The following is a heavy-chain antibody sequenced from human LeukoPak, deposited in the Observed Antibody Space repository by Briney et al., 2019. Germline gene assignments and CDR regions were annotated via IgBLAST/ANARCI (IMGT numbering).Heavy chain of an antibody. J-gene: IGHJ4*02. V-gene: IGHV3-23*01. CDR1: GFTFSSYA. D-gene: IGHD3-3*01. Sequence: GGSLRLSCAASGFTFSSYAMSWVRQAPGKGLEWVSAISGSGGSTYYADSVKGRFTISRDNSKNTLYLQMNSLRAEDTAVYYCARKHPNYDFWSGPPIDYWGQGTLVTVSS. CDR2: ISGSGGST. CDR3: ARKHPNYDFWSGPPIDY.